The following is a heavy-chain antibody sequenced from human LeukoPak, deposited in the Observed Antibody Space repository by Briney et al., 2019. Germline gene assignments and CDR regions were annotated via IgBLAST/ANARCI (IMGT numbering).Heavy chain of an antibody. J-gene: IGHJ6*02. V-gene: IGHV4-39*07. CDR2: IYYSGST. Sequence: SETLSLTCTVSGGSISSSSYYWGWIRQPPGKGLEWIGSIYYSGSTYYNPSLKSRVTISVDTSKNQFSLKLSSVTAADTAVYYCAREGLYSGSYYYYYGMDVWGQGTTVIVSS. D-gene: IGHD1-26*01. CDR3: AREGLYSGSYYYYYGMDV. CDR1: GGSISSSSYY.